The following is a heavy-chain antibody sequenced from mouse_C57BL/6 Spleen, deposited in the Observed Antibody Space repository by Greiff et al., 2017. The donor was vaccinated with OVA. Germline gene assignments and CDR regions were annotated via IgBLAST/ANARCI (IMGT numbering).Heavy chain of an antibody. J-gene: IGHJ4*01. CDR1: GYTFTDYE. CDR3: TRPHYYGSSWGY. CDR2: IDPETGGT. D-gene: IGHD1-1*01. V-gene: IGHV1-15*01. Sequence: VQLVESGAELVRPGASVPLSCKASGYTFTDYEMHWVKQTPVHGLEWIGAIDPETGGTAYNQKFKGKAILTTDESSSTAYMELRSLTSEDSAVYYCTRPHYYGSSWGYWGQGTSVTVSS.